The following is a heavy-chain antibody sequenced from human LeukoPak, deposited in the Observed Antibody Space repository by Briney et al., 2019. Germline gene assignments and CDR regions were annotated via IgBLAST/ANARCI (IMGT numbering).Heavy chain of an antibody. CDR3: VKDGTDTPMVLFDLFLDF. CDR2: INGLGDKT. V-gene: IGHV3-23*01. Sequence: GGTLRLSCAASGFIFSSYAMSWVRQAPGKGLEWVSGINGLGDKTYYADPVKGRFTMSREYSKQTLFLKMKCLRDEDSPVSYCVKDGTDTPMVLFDLFLDFWGQGSLVTVS. D-gene: IGHD5-18*01. J-gene: IGHJ4*02. CDR1: GFIFSSYA.